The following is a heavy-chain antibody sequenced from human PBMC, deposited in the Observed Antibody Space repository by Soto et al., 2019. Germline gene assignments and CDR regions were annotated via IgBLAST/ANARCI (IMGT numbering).Heavy chain of an antibody. D-gene: IGHD3-22*01. CDR3: AREGDYYDSSGYPVGY. V-gene: IGHV1-58*01. CDR1: GFTFTSSA. J-gene: IGHJ4*02. Sequence: SVKVSCKASGFTFTSSAVQWVRQARGQRLEWIGWIVVGSGNTNYAQKFQERVTITRDMSTSTAYMELSSLRSEDTAVYYCAREGDYYDSSGYPVGYWGQGTLVTVSS. CDR2: IVVGSGNT.